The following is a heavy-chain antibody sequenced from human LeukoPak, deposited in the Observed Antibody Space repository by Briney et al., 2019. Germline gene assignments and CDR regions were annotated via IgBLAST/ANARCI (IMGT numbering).Heavy chain of an antibody. Sequence: GGSLRLSCAASGFTFSSYAMHWVRQAPGKGLEWVAVISYDGSNKYYADSVKGRFTISRDNFKNTLYLEMNSLRVEDTAVYYCAKDRGRGSGWYDALDIWGQGTMVTVSS. D-gene: IGHD6-19*01. CDR1: GFTFSSYA. V-gene: IGHV3-30-3*01. CDR3: AKDRGRGSGWYDALDI. J-gene: IGHJ3*02. CDR2: ISYDGSNK.